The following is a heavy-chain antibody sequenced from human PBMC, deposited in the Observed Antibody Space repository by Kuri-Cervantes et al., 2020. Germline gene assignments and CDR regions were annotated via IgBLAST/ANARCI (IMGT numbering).Heavy chain of an antibody. CDR3: ARFTGPFDY. CDR1: GFTFSSYD. Sequence: GESLKISCAASGFTFSSYDMHWVRQATGKGLEWVSAISGSGGSTYYADSVKGRFTISRDNSKNTLYLQMNSLRAEDTAVYYCARFTGPFDYWGQGTLVTVSS. V-gene: IGHV3-23*01. CDR2: ISGSGGST. J-gene: IGHJ4*02.